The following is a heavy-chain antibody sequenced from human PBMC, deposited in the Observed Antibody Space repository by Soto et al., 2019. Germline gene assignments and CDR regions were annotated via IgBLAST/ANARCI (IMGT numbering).Heavy chain of an antibody. J-gene: IGHJ6*02. CDR2: IYPGDSDT. CDR1: GYSFTSYW. D-gene: IGHD4-17*01. Sequence: PGESLKISCKGSGYSFTSYWIGWVRQMPGKGLEWMGIIYPGDSDTRYSPSFQGQVTISADKSISTAYLQWSSLKASDTAMYYCSRHYLDDYGDYYYYYYGMDVWGQGTTVTVSS. CDR3: SRHYLDDYGDYYYYYYGMDV. V-gene: IGHV5-51*01.